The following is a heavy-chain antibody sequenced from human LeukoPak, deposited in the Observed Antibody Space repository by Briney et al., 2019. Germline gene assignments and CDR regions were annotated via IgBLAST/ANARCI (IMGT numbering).Heavy chain of an antibody. V-gene: IGHV1-24*01. D-gene: IGHD3-10*01. CDR1: GYTLTELS. CDR3: ATDLSVAYYGSGSPLDY. J-gene: IGHJ4*02. Sequence: ASVKVSCKVSGYTLTELSMHWVRQAPGKGLEWMGGFDPEDGETIYAQKFQGRVTMTEDTSTDTAYMELSSLRSEDTAVYYCATDLSVAYYGSGSPLDYWGQGTLVTVSS. CDR2: FDPEDGET.